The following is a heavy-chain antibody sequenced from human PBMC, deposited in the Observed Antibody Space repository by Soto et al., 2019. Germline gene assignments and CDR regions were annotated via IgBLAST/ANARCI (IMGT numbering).Heavy chain of an antibody. CDR2: IDWGDDK. J-gene: IGHJ4*02. CDR3: ARIYRDDSSGYYGYFDY. CDR1: GFSLSTSGMC. D-gene: IGHD3-22*01. V-gene: IGHV2-70*01. Sequence: SGPTLVNPTQTLTLTCTFSGFSLSTSGMCVSWIRQPPGKALEWLALIDWGDDKYYSTSLKTRLTVSKDTSKNQVVLTMTNMDPVDTATYYCARIYRDDSSGYYGYFDYWGQGTLVTVS.